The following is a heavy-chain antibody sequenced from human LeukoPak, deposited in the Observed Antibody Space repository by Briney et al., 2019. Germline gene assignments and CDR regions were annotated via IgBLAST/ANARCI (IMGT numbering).Heavy chain of an antibody. J-gene: IGHJ4*02. CDR3: ARDRPSILRWSTIDY. D-gene: IGHD2-21*01. V-gene: IGHV1-18*01. CDR2: ISAYNGNT. Sequence: VASVTVSCKASGYTFTSYGISWVRQAPGQGLEWMGWISAYNGNTNYAQKLQGRVTMTTDTSTSTAYMELRSLRSDDTAVYYCARDRPSILRWSTIDYWGQGTLVTVSS. CDR1: GYTFTSYG.